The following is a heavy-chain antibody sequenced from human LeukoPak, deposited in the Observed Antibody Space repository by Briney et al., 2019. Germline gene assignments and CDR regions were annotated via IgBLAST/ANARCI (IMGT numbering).Heavy chain of an antibody. D-gene: IGHD5-12*01. V-gene: IGHV3-11*04. J-gene: IGHJ4*02. CDR2: ISRSGSTK. Sequence: GGSLRLSCAASGFTFSDYNMRWIRQAPGKGLEWVSSISRSGSTKYYADSVKGRFTISRDNAKNSLYLQMNSLRAEDTAVYYCARGVGYSGYVDYWGQGTLVTVSS. CDR3: ARGVGYSGYVDY. CDR1: GFTFSDYN.